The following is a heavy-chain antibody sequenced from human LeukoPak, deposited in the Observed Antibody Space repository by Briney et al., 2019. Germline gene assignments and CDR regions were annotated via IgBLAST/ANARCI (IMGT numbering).Heavy chain of an antibody. J-gene: IGHJ5*02. CDR1: GGTFSSYA. V-gene: IGHV1-69*01. CDR2: IIPIFGTA. D-gene: IGHD5-18*01. Sequence: ASVKVSCKASGGTFSSYAISWVRQAPGQGLEWMGGIIPIFGTADYAQKFQGRVTITADEPTSTAYMELSSLRSEDTAVYYCAREGGYSYAFDPWGQGTLVTVSS. CDR3: AREGGYSYAFDP.